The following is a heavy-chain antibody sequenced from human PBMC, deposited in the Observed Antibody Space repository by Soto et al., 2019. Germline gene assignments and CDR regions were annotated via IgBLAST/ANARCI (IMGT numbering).Heavy chain of an antibody. CDR2: IYYSGST. V-gene: IGHV4-39*01. Sequence: PSETLSLTCTVSGGSISSSSYYWGWIRQPPGKGLEWIGSIYYSGSTYYNPSLKSRVTISVDTSKNQFSLKLSSVTAADTAVYYCARRRKQPPLNWFDPWGQGTLVTVSS. D-gene: IGHD5-18*01. CDR1: GGSISSSSYY. J-gene: IGHJ5*02. CDR3: ARRRKQPPLNWFDP.